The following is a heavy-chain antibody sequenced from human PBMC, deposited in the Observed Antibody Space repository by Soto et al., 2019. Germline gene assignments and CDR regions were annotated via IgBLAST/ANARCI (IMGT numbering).Heavy chain of an antibody. CDR1: GGSIRSRGYY. CDR3: ARVDGLLFGEVPYYFDY. J-gene: IGHJ4*02. V-gene: IGHV4-31*03. CDR2: IYYSGTT. D-gene: IGHD3-10*02. Sequence: SETLSLTCTVCGGSIRSRGYYWSWVRQHPGKGLEWIGYIYYSGTTYYNPSLKSRVTISVDTSRNHFSLKLSSVTATDTAVYYCARVDGLLFGEVPYYFDYWGQRALVPVSS.